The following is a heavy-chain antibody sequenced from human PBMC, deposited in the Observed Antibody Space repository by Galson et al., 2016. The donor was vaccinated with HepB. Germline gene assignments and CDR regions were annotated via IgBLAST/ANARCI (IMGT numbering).Heavy chain of an antibody. J-gene: IGHJ4*02. V-gene: IGHV3-23*01. Sequence: SLRLSCAASGLSLSSPVLYWVRQAPGKGLEWVSALGDGGDCTSYADSVKGRFTISGDISANTLFLQMNSLRVEDTAIYYCAKLAVRGDYGGRDYWGQGTLVTVSS. CDR1: GLSLSSPV. CDR3: AKLAVRGDYGGRDY. CDR2: LGDGGDCT. D-gene: IGHD4-17*01.